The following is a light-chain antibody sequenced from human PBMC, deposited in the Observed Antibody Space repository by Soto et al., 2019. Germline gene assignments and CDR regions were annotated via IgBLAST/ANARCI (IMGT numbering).Light chain of an antibody. J-gene: IGKJ1*01. Sequence: GDGVTIACWASQSISNRLAWYQQRPGKAPKYLIYDASTLDSGAPSRFSGSGSGTEFTLTISSLQPDDFATYYCQPYNTYSGTFGQGTKVDIK. CDR3: QPYNTYSGT. CDR2: DAS. CDR1: QSISNR. V-gene: IGKV1-5*01.